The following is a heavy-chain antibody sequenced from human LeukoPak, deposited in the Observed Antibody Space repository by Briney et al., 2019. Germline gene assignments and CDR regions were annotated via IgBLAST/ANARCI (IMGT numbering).Heavy chain of an antibody. CDR3: AVYGDNSLRSFDY. CDR2: ISYDGSNK. CDR1: GFTFSSYG. Sequence: QTGGSLRLSCAASGFTFSSYGMHWVRQAPGKGLEWVAVISYDGSNKYYADSVKGRFTISRDNSKNTLYLQMNSLRAEDTAVYYCAVYGDNSLRSFDYWGQGALVTVSS. V-gene: IGHV3-30*03. J-gene: IGHJ4*02. D-gene: IGHD4-23*01.